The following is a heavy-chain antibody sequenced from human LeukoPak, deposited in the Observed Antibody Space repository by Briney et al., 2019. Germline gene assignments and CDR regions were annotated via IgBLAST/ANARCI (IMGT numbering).Heavy chain of an antibody. CDR2: IYYSGST. V-gene: IGHV4-39*07. CDR3: ARCITMVRGVIDGMDV. CDR1: GGSISSSSYY. J-gene: IGHJ6*02. Sequence: SETLSLTCTVSGGSISSSSYYWGWIRQPPGKGLEWIGSIYYSGSTYYNPSLKSRVTISVDTSKNQFSLKLSSVTAADTAVYYCARCITMVRGVIDGMDVWGQGTTVTVSS. D-gene: IGHD3-10*01.